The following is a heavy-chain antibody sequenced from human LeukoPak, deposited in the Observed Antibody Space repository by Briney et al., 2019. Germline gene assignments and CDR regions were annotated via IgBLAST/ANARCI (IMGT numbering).Heavy chain of an antibody. Sequence: SETLSLTCSVSGHSVSSYYWIWIRQPPGKGLEWIGYVYHSGSTNYNPSLNSRVTISLDTSKNQFSLKLTSVTAADTAVYYCARARLAMSDVFDSWGQGTLVTASS. CDR2: VYHSGST. J-gene: IGHJ4*02. CDR1: GHSVSSYY. V-gene: IGHV4-59*02. D-gene: IGHD2-21*01. CDR3: ARARLAMSDVFDS.